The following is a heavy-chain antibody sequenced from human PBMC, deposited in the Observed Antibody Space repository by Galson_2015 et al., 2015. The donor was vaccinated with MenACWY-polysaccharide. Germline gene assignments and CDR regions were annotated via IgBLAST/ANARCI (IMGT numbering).Heavy chain of an antibody. J-gene: IGHJ6*02. CDR2: IGKSGDSI. V-gene: IGHV3-11*01. Sequence: SLRLSCAASGFSLGAWYMSWIRQAPGKGLEWLSYIGKSGDSIYYGDSVKGRFTISRDNARNSVYLQLNSLEAEDTAIYYCARGHYGLDVWGQGTLVTVSS. CDR3: ARGHYGLDV. CDR1: GFSLGAWY.